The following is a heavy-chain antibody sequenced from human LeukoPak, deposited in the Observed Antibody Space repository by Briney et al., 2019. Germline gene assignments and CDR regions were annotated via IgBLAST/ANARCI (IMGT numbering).Heavy chain of an antibody. CDR2: ISGSGDGT. Sequence: PGGSLRLSCAASGFIFSSYAMNWGRQAPGKGLEWVSAISGSGDGTYYADSVKGRFTVSRDNSKNTLYLQVNNLRAEDSAVYYCAKGVGGYCSSTDCRAYDNWGQGTLVTVSS. CDR1: GFIFSSYA. J-gene: IGHJ4*02. CDR3: AKGVGGYCSSTDCRAYDN. D-gene: IGHD2-2*01. V-gene: IGHV3-23*01.